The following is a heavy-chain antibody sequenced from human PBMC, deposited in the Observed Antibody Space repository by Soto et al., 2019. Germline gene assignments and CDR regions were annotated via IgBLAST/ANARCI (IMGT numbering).Heavy chain of an antibody. J-gene: IGHJ5*02. CDR1: GFTFSSYS. D-gene: IGHD1-1*01. CDR3: ASELAALNWFDP. CDR2: ISSSSSTI. V-gene: IGHV3-48*02. Sequence: EVQLVESGGGLVQPGGSLRLSCAASGFTFSSYSMNWVRQAPGKGLEWVSYISSSSSTIYYADSVKGRFTISRDNDKNSLYLQMNSLRDEDTAVYYRASELAALNWFDPWGQGTLGTVSS.